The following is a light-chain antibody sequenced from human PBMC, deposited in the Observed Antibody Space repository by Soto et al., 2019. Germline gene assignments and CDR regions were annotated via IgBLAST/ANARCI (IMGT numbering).Light chain of an antibody. Sequence: DIQMTQSPSSLSASVGDRVTITCRASQSISNYLNWYEQKPGKAPKLLIYAASSLQSGVPSRFSGGGYGKDFTLTISNLQPEDFAPYYCQQSYNTPYTFGQGTKLEIK. CDR1: QSISNY. V-gene: IGKV1-39*01. J-gene: IGKJ2*01. CDR2: AAS. CDR3: QQSYNTPYT.